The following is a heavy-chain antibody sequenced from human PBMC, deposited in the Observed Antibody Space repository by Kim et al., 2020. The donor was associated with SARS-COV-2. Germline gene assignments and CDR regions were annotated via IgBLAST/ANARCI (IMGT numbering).Heavy chain of an antibody. D-gene: IGHD6-13*01. CDR3: ARGGFSSSWRLDY. V-gene: IGHV1-69*13. CDR1: RDTFNTYA. Sequence: SVKVSCKASRDTFNTYAISWVRQAPGQGLEWLGGIVPFIGTSDYAQKFQGRLTVTADDSTTTVYMELSSLRSDDTAVYFCARGGFSSSWRLDYWGQGT. J-gene: IGHJ4*02. CDR2: IVPFIGTS.